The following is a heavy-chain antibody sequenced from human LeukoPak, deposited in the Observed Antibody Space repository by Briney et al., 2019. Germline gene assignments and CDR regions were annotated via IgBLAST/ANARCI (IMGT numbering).Heavy chain of an antibody. CDR1: GYSISSGYY. Sequence: SETLSLTCTVSGYSISSGYYWVWIRQPPGKGLEWIGSIYRSGSTNYNPSLKSRVTISVDTSKNQFSLKLSSVTAADTAVYYCARAVGSGSFQTYYYYMDVWGKGTTVTISS. V-gene: IGHV4-38-2*02. CDR2: IYRSGST. J-gene: IGHJ6*03. CDR3: ARAVGSGSFQTYYYYMDV. D-gene: IGHD3-10*01.